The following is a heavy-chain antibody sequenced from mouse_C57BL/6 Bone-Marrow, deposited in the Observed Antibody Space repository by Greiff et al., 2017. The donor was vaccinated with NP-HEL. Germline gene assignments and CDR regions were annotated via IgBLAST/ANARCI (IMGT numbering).Heavy chain of an antibody. CDR3: TRGDDPEGFAY. D-gene: IGHD2-3*01. Sequence: QVQLQQSGAELVRPGASVTLSCKASGYTFTDYEMHWVKQTPVHGLEWIGAIDPETGGTAYNQKFKGKAILTADKSSSTAYMELRSLTSEDSAVYYCTRGDDPEGFAYWGQGTLVTVSA. CDR2: IDPETGGT. V-gene: IGHV1-15*01. J-gene: IGHJ3*01. CDR1: GYTFTDYE.